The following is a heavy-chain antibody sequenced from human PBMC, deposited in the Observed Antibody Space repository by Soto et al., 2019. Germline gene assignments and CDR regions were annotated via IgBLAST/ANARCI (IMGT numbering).Heavy chain of an antibody. CDR2: IYYSGST. D-gene: IGHD6-19*01. J-gene: IGHJ4*02. CDR1: GGSISSSSYY. CDR3: ARHGPEKQWRKHAYFDY. Sequence: TSETLSLTCTVSGGSISSSSYYWGWIRQPPGKGLEWIGSIYYSGSTYYNPSLKSRVTISVDTSKNQFSLKLSSVTAADTAVYYCARHGPEKQWRKHAYFDYWGQGTLVTVSS. V-gene: IGHV4-39*01.